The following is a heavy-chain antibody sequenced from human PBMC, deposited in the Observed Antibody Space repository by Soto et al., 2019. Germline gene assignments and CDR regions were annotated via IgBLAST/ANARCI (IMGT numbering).Heavy chain of an antibody. CDR2: ISSNGGST. J-gene: IGHJ6*02. CDR3: AKGVSVGLSGYYGMDV. CDR1: AFTFSGHV. Sequence: EVQLLESGGGLVQPGGSLRLSCAASAFTFSGHVMSWVRQAPGKGLEWVSGISSNGGSTYVADSVKGRFTISRDNSKNTLYLQMNSLRAEDTAVYYCAKGVSVGLSGYYGMDVWGQGTTVSVSS. V-gene: IGHV3-23*01. D-gene: IGHD3-16*02.